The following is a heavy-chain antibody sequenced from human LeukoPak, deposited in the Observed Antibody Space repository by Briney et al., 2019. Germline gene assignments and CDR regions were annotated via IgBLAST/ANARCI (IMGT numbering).Heavy chain of an antibody. V-gene: IGHV4-59*01. CDR3: ARGRARDGSYPWLDS. J-gene: IGHJ5*01. D-gene: IGHD3-16*02. CDR1: GVPIQSYY. CDR2: IFYSGST. Sequence: SETLSLTCAVSGVPIQSYYWTGLRQSPGKGLEGIGHIFYSGSTNHRPSLKSRVTISVDTPNKQFSLPLRSVTAPDRAICYCARGRARDGSYPWLDSWGQGTLVTVSS.